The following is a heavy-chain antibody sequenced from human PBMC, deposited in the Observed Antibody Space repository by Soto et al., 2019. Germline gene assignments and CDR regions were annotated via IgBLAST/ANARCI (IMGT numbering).Heavy chain of an antibody. Sequence: QAQLVQSGAEVKKPGASVKVSCEASGYTFTSYYMHWVRQAPGQGLEWMGWINPNSGDTMYAQKFRGRVTMTRDTSITTAYMEVKMLTSDDTAVYYCARQLAYCGGDCFTEPVDYWGQGTLVTVSS. J-gene: IGHJ4*02. CDR1: GYTFTSYY. CDR2: INPNSGDT. D-gene: IGHD2-21*02. CDR3: ARQLAYCGGDCFTEPVDY. V-gene: IGHV1-2*02.